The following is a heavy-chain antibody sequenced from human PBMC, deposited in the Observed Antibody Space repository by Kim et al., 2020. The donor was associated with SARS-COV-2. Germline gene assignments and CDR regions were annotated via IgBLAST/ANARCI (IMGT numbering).Heavy chain of an antibody. CDR2: IYSSGGT. V-gene: IGHV4-59*12. D-gene: IGHD3-10*01. Sequence: SETLSLTCTVSGGSISSYYWTWIRLPPGKGLEWIGYIYSSGGTTYNPSVMSRVTISGDTSKNQFSLKVGSVTAADTAVYYCARTPSALGTYYFDSWGQGTLVTVSS. J-gene: IGHJ4*02. CDR1: GGSISSYY. CDR3: ARTPSALGTYYFDS.